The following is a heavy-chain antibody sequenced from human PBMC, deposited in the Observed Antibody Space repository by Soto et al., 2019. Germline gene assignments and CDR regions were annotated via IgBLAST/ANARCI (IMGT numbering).Heavy chain of an antibody. Sequence: SVKVSCKASGGTFSSYAISWVRQAPGQGLEWMGGIIPIFGTANYAQKFQGRVTITADKSTSTAYMELSSLRSEDTAVYYCVARQSDRRAFDIWGQGTMVTVSS. D-gene: IGHD5-12*01. CDR3: VARQSDRRAFDI. CDR2: IIPIFGTA. CDR1: GGTFSSYA. V-gene: IGHV1-69*06. J-gene: IGHJ3*02.